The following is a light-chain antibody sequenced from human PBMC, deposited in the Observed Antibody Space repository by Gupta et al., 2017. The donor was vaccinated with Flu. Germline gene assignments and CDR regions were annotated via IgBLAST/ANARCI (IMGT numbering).Light chain of an antibody. Sequence: VTISCSGSMSNIGSNSVSWYQQVPGTAPKLLIYSFNERPSGVPDRFSGSKSGTSASLAISGLQSEDEADYYCAVWDDSLNGRVFGGGTKVTVL. CDR1: MSNIGSNS. V-gene: IGLV1-44*01. CDR3: AVWDDSLNGRV. CDR2: SFN. J-gene: IGLJ3*02.